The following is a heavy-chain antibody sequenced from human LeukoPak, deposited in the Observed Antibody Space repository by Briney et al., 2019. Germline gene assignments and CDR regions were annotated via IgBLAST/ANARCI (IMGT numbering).Heavy chain of an antibody. J-gene: IGHJ4*02. CDR2: INPNSGGT. V-gene: IGHV1-2*02. Sequence: ASVKVSCKASGYTFTGYYMHWVRQAPGQGLEWMGWINPNSGGTNYAQKFQGRVTMTRDTSISTAYMELSRLRSDDTAVYYCARGEWIQLWLCQKPLFDYWGQGTLVTVSS. CDR1: GYTFTGYY. D-gene: IGHD5-18*01. CDR3: ARGEWIQLWLCQKPLFDY.